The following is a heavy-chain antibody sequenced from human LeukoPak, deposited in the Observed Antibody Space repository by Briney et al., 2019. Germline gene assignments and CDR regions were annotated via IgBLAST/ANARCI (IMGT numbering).Heavy chain of an antibody. J-gene: IGHJ4*02. CDR2: ISGGSSTI. D-gene: IGHD2-2*01. V-gene: IGHV3-48*04. CDR1: GFSFSSYS. Sequence: GGSLRLSCAASGFSFSSYSMNWVRQAPGKGLEWVSYISGGSSTIYYADSVKGRFTFSRDNAKNSLYLQMNSLRAEDTAVYYCARVGGSYADDYWGQGTLVTVSS. CDR3: ARVGGSYADDY.